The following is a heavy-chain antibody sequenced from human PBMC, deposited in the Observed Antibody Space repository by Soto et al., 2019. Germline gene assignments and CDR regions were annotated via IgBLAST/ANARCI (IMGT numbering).Heavy chain of an antibody. J-gene: IGHJ5*01. V-gene: IGHV1-18*01. CDR1: GYSFRSYG. D-gene: IGHD2-8*01. CDR3: GRSSSMLGAGWSDS. Sequence: ASVKVSCQASGYSFRSYGINWVRQAPGQGLEWIGWVSGYNYNTKYARKLQGRITVTTDTSTNTAYMELRSLRSDDTAVYYCGRSSSMLGAGWSDSWGRGTLVTVSS. CDR2: VSGYNYNT.